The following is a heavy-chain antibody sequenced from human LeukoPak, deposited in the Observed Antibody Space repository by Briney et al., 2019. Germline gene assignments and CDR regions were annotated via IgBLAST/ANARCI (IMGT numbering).Heavy chain of an antibody. CDR3: AKGGSTSMEFDY. CDR1: GFTFSRYA. CDR2: ISGSGGST. D-gene: IGHD2-2*01. Sequence: GGSLRLSCAASGFTFSRYAMSWVREAPGKGLEWVSAISGSGGSTYYADSVKGRFTISRDNSKNTLYLQMNSLRAEDTAVYYCAKGGSTSMEFDYWGQGTLVTVSS. J-gene: IGHJ4*02. V-gene: IGHV3-23*01.